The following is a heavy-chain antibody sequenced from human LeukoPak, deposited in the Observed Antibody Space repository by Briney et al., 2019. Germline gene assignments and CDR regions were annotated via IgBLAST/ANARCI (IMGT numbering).Heavy chain of an antibody. CDR2: IYDSEGT. V-gene: IGHV4-30-2*01. CDR3: ASGIAYYQPSKNAFDF. Sequence: PSETLSLTCTVSGVSISNAGYLWSWIRQPPGKGLEYIGYIYDSEGTYYNPSLKSRVTVSVDRSKSQFSLKVYSVSAADTAVYYYASGIAYYQPSKNAFDFWGQGTMVIVSS. J-gene: IGHJ3*01. D-gene: IGHD2-2*01. CDR1: GVSISNAGYL.